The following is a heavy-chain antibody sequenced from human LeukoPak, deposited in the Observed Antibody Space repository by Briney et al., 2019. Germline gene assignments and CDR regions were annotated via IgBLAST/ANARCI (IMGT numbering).Heavy chain of an antibody. Sequence: SETLSLTCTVSGGSISSYYWSWIRQPPGEGLEWIGYIYYSGSTNYNPSLKSRVTISVDTSKNQFSLKLSSVTAADTAVYYCARRTCSSTSCYLQDAFDIWGQGTMVTVSS. CDR1: GGSISSYY. CDR3: ARRTCSSTSCYLQDAFDI. D-gene: IGHD2-2*01. CDR2: IYYSGST. J-gene: IGHJ3*02. V-gene: IGHV4-59*08.